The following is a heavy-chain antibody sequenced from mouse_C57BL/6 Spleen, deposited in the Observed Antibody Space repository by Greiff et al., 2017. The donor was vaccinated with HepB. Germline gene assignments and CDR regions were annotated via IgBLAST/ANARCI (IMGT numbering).Heavy chain of an antibody. CDR2: ISDGGSYT. CDR1: GFTFSSYA. Sequence: EVKLMESGGGLVKPGGSLKLSCAASGFTFSSYAMSWVRQTPEKRLEWVATISDGGSYTYYPDNVKGRFTISRDNAKNNLYLQMSHLKSGDTAMYYCARDYGSSDGYFDVWGTGTTVTVSS. V-gene: IGHV5-4*03. D-gene: IGHD1-1*01. CDR3: ARDYGSSDGYFDV. J-gene: IGHJ1*03.